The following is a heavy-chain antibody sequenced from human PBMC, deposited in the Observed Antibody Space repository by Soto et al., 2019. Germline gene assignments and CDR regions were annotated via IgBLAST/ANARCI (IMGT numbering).Heavy chain of an antibody. V-gene: IGHV4-34*01. CDR1: GGSFRGYY. J-gene: IGHJ6*02. CDR3: ARGPYSSSWYRGYYGMDV. CDR2: INHSGST. D-gene: IGHD6-13*01. Sequence: PSETLSLTCAVYGGSFRGYYWSGIRQPPGKGLEWIGEINHSGSTNYNPSLKSRVTISVDTSKNQFSLKLSSVTAADTAVYYCARGPYSSSWYRGYYGMDVWGQGTTVTVSS.